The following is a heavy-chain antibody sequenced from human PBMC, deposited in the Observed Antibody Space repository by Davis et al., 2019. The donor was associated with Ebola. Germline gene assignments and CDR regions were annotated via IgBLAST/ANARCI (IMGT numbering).Heavy chain of an antibody. CDR2: INPNSGGT. D-gene: IGHD6-19*01. V-gene: IGHV1-2*06. CDR3: ARDVGTIAVAGTGDY. J-gene: IGHJ4*02. Sequence: AASVKVSCKASGYTFTGYYMHWVRQAPGQGLEWMGRINPNSGGTNYAQKFQGRVTMTRDTSISTAYMELSRLRSDDTAVYYCARDVGTIAVAGTGDYWGQGTLVTVSS. CDR1: GYTFTGYY.